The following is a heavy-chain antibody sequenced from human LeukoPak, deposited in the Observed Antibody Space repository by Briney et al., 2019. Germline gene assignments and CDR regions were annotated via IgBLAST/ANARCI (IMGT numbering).Heavy chain of an antibody. D-gene: IGHD2/OR15-2a*01. Sequence: PGGSLRLSCAASGYTFSSYAMSWVRQAPGKGLEWVSAVSGSGGSTYYAGSVKGRFTISRDNSKTTLYLQMNSLRAEDTAVYYCASGHNLSNFDYWGQGTLVTVSS. CDR2: VSGSGGST. V-gene: IGHV3-23*01. CDR3: ASGHNLSNFDY. J-gene: IGHJ4*02. CDR1: GYTFSSYA.